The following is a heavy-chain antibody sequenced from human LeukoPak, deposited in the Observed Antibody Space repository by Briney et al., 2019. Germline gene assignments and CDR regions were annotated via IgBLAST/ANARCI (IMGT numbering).Heavy chain of an antibody. CDR2: INHSGST. J-gene: IGHJ3*02. CDR1: GGSFSGYY. V-gene: IGHV4-34*01. D-gene: IGHD6-6*01. Sequence: PPETLSLTCAVYGGSFSGYYWSWIRQPPGKGLEWIGEINHSGSTNYNPSLKSRVTISVDTSKNQFSLKLSSVTAADTAVYYCARPRPLGSQGAFDIWGQGTMVTVSS. CDR3: ARPRPLGSQGAFDI.